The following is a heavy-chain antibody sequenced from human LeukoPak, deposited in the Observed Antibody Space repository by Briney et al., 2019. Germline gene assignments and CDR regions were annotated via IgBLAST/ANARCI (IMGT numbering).Heavy chain of an antibody. D-gene: IGHD1-26*01. CDR2: ISSSSSYI. CDR1: GFTFSSYS. Sequence: GGSLRLSCAASGFTFSSYSMNWVRQAPGKGLEWVSSISSSSSYIYYADSVKGRFTISRDNAKNSLYLQMNSLRAEDTAVYYCAKGQRWELPFDYWGQGTLVTVSS. V-gene: IGHV3-21*04. CDR3: AKGQRWELPFDY. J-gene: IGHJ4*02.